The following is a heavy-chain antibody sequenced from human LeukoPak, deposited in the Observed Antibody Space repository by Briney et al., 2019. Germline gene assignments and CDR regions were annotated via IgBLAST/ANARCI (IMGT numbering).Heavy chain of an antibody. V-gene: IGHV4-34*01. D-gene: IGHD2-2*01. CDR2: INHSGST. CDR1: GGSFSGYY. J-gene: IGHJ5*02. CDR3: ARGRRYQPLSLGSKFDP. Sequence: PSETLSLTCAVYGGSFSGYYWSWIRQPPGKGLEWIGEINHSGSTNYNPSLKSRVTISVDTSKNQFSLKLSSVTAADTAVYYCARGRRYQPLSLGSKFDPWGQGTLVTVSS.